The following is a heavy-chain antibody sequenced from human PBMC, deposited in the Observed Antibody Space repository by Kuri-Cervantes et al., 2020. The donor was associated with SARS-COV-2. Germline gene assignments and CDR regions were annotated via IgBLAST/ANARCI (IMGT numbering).Heavy chain of an antibody. V-gene: IGHV3-53*01. D-gene: IGHD2-2*01. Sequence: GGSLRLSCAASGFTVSSNYMSWVRQAPGKGLEWVSVIYSGGSTYYADSVKGRFTISRDNSKNTLDLQMNSLRAEDTAVYYCARVRMPAYYFDYWGQGTLVTVSS. J-gene: IGHJ4*02. CDR3: ARVRMPAYYFDY. CDR2: IYSGGST. CDR1: GFTVSSNY.